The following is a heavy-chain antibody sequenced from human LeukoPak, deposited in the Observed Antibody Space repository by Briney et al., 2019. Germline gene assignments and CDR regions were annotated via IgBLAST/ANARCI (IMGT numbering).Heavy chain of an antibody. CDR3: ARDGRGYNWYFDL. CDR1: TVSITSGNYY. J-gene: IGHJ2*01. Sequence: PSETLSLTCTVSTVSITSGNYYWSWVRQPAGKGLEWIGRVYSSGSTTYNPSLKSRVTMSVDTSKNQFSLKLSSVTAADTAVYYCARDGRGYNWYFDLWGRGTLVTVSS. D-gene: IGHD3-3*01. V-gene: IGHV4-61*02. CDR2: VYSSGST.